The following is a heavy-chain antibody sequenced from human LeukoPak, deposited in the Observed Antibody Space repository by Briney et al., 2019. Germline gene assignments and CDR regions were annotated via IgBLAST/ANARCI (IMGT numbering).Heavy chain of an antibody. J-gene: IGHJ3*02. V-gene: IGHV3-21*01. CDR3: ARVLAAAGTVAFDI. Sequence: PGGSLRLSCAASGFTFSSYSMNWVRQAPGKGLEWVSSISSSSSYIYYADSVKGRFTISRDNAKNSLYQQMNSLRAEDTAVYYCARVLAAAGTVAFDIWGQGTMVTVSS. CDR2: ISSSSSYI. CDR1: GFTFSSYS. D-gene: IGHD6-13*01.